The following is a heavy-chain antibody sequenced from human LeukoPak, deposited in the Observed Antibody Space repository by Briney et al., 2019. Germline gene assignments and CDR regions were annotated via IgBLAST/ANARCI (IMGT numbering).Heavy chain of an antibody. V-gene: IGHV1-2*02. CDR3: ARELRRGEMATIARY. D-gene: IGHD5-24*01. J-gene: IGHJ4*02. CDR1: GFTFSSYA. Sequence: PGRSLRLSCAASGFTFSSYAMHWVRQAPGQGLEWMGWINPNSGGTNYAQKFQGRVTMTRDTSISTAYMELSRLRSDDTAVYYCARELRRGEMATIARYWGQGTLVTVSS. CDR2: INPNSGGT.